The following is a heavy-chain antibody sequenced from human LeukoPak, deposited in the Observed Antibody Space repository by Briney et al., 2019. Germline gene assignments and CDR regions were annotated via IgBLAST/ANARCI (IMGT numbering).Heavy chain of an antibody. J-gene: IGHJ5*02. V-gene: IGHV1-18*01. D-gene: IGHD3-9*01. CDR1: GYTFTSYG. CDR2: ISAYNGNT. Sequence: ASVKVSCKASGYTFTSYGISWVRQAPGQGLEWMGWISAYNGNTNYAQKLQGRVTMTTDISTSTAYMELRSLRSDDTAVYYCARDNYDILTGYSNWFDPWGQGTLVTVSS. CDR3: ARDNYDILTGYSNWFDP.